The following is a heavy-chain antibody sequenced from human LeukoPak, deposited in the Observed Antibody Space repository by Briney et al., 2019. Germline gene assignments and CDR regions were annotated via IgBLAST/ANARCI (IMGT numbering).Heavy chain of an antibody. CDR1: GYTFTSYA. CDR3: ARRDCSGGSCYFVY. D-gene: IGHD2-15*01. Sequence: ASVKVSCKASGYTFTSYAMHWVRQAPGQRLEWMGWINAGNGNTKYSQKFQGRVTITRDTSASTAYMELSSLRTEDTAVYYCARRDCSGGSCYFVYWGQGTLVTVSS. V-gene: IGHV1-3*01. J-gene: IGHJ4*02. CDR2: INAGNGNT.